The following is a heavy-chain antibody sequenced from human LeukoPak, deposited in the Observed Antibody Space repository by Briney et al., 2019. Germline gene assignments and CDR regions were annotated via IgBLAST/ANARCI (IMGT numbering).Heavy chain of an antibody. V-gene: IGHV1-46*01. D-gene: IGHD3-22*01. CDR1: GYTFTSYY. J-gene: IGHJ3*02. Sequence: GASVKVSCKASGYTFTSYYMHWVRQAPGQGLEWMGMINPSGGTTTYAQKFQGRVTMTRDTSTSTVYMELSSLRSEDTAVYYCARIVHNNYDNSGPYDAFDIWGQGTMVTVSS. CDR3: ARIVHNNYDNSGPYDAFDI. CDR2: INPSGGTT.